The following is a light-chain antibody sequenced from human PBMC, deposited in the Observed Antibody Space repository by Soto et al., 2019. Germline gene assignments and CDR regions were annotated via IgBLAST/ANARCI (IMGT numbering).Light chain of an antibody. CDR3: QQYFEWPPMT. CDR2: GAS. CDR1: ETVATN. V-gene: IGKV3-15*01. J-gene: IGKJ1*01. Sequence: EIVTTQSPATLSVSPGERATLSCWASETVATNLAWYQQKPGQAPRLLISGASTRAAGISDRFRGSGSGTEFTLTISSLRSEDSAIYYCQQYFEWPPMTFGQGTKVDI.